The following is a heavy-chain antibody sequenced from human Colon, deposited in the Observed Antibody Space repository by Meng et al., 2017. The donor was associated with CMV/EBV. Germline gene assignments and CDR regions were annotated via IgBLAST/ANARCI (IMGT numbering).Heavy chain of an antibody. Sequence: ASGFTFSDYYMSWIRQAPGKGLEWVSYISSSSSYTNYADSVKGRFTISRDNAKNSLYLQMNSLRAEDTAVYYCAAWYSSSSLGIDYWGQGTLVTVSS. D-gene: IGHD6-6*01. CDR2: ISSSSSYT. CDR3: AAWYSSSSLGIDY. CDR1: GFTFSDYY. V-gene: IGHV3-11*06. J-gene: IGHJ4*02.